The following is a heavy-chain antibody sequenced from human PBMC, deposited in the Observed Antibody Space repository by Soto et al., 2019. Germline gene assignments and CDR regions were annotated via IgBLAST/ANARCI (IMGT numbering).Heavy chain of an antibody. CDR2: IYYSGST. Sequence: QVQLQESGPGLVKPSETLSLTCTVSGGSVSSGSYYWSWIRQPPGKGLEWIGYIYYSGSTNYNPSLKSRVTISVATSKNQSSLKLSSVTAADTAVYYCARITRLRQEYFDLWGRGTLVTVSS. CDR3: ARITRLRQEYFDL. V-gene: IGHV4-61*01. J-gene: IGHJ2*01. CDR1: GGSVSSGSYY. D-gene: IGHD4-17*01.